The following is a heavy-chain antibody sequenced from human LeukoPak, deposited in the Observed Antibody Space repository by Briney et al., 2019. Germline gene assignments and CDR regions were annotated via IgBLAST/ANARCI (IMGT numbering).Heavy chain of an antibody. V-gene: IGHV4-39*01. J-gene: IGHJ4*02. Sequence: SETLSLTCTVSGGSISSSSYYWGWIRQPPGKGLEWIGSIYYSGSTYYNPSLKSRVTISVDTSKNQFSLKLSSVTAADTAVYYCARQGEYYGSGSYVYYRGQGTLVTVSS. CDR1: GGSISSSSYY. D-gene: IGHD3-10*01. CDR3: ARQGEYYGSGSYVYY. CDR2: IYYSGST.